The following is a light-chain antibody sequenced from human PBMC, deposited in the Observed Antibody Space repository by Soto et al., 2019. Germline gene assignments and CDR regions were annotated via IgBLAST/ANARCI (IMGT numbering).Light chain of an antibody. CDR3: QQRNSYPIT. Sequence: DIQLTQSPSFLSASVGDRVTITCRASQGISSYLAWYQQKPGKAPKLLIYAASTLQSGVPSRFSGSGSGTEFTLTISSLQPEDCATYYCQQRNSYPITFGQGPRLEIK. J-gene: IGKJ5*01. V-gene: IGKV1-9*01. CDR1: QGISSY. CDR2: AAS.